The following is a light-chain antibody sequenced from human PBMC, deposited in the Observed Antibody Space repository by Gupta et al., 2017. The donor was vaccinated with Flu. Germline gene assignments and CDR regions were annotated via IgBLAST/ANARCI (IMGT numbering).Light chain of an antibody. V-gene: IGKV3-20*01. CDR3: QQYGSSPPLYT. CDR2: GAS. J-gene: IGKJ2*01. Sequence: LSLSPGERATLSCRASQSVSSSYLAWYQQKPGQAPRLLIYGASSRATGIPDRFSGSGSGTDFTLTISRLEPEDFAVYYCQQYGSSPPLYTFGQGTKLEIK. CDR1: QSVSSSY.